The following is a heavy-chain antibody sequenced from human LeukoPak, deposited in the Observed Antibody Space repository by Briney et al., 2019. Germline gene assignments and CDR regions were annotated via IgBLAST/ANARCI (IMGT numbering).Heavy chain of an antibody. CDR1: GFTFSSYS. CDR3: ARPIRNIVVVPAAADY. Sequence: PGGSLRLSCAASGFTFSSYSMNWVRQAPGKGLEWVPSISSSSSYIYYADSVKGRFTISRDNAKNSLYLQMNSLRAEDTAVYYCARPIRNIVVVPAAADYWGQGTLVTVSS. J-gene: IGHJ4*02. D-gene: IGHD2-2*01. CDR2: ISSSSSYI. V-gene: IGHV3-21*01.